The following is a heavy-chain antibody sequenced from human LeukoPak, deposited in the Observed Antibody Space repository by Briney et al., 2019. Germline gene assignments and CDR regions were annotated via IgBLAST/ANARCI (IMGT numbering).Heavy chain of an antibody. Sequence: GGSLRLSCAASGFTVSSNYMSWVRQAPGKGLEWVSTISAGGGSAYYADSVKGRFTISRDNSKNTLYLQMNSLRAEDTAVYYCAKAFHGDYGSYNFDYWGQGTLVTVSS. J-gene: IGHJ4*02. CDR3: AKAFHGDYGSYNFDY. CDR1: GFTVSSNY. D-gene: IGHD4-17*01. V-gene: IGHV3-23*01. CDR2: ISAGGGSA.